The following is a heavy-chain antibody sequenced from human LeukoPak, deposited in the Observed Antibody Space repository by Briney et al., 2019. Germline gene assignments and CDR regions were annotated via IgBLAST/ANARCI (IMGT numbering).Heavy chain of an antibody. CDR1: GGSISSSSYY. V-gene: IGHV4-39*01. J-gene: IGHJ4*02. Sequence: SEILSLTCTVSGGSISSSSYYWGWIRQPPGKGLEWIGSIYYSGSTYYNPSLKSRVTISVDTSKNQFSLKLSSVTAADTAVYYCARLYYDSSGYQFDYWGQGTLVTVSS. D-gene: IGHD3-22*01. CDR2: IYYSGST. CDR3: ARLYYDSSGYQFDY.